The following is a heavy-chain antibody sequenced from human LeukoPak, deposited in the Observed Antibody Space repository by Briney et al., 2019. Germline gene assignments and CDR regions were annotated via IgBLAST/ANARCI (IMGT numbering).Heavy chain of an antibody. Sequence: GGSLRLSCAASGFTFNTYTMNWVRQAPGKGLEWISYLSSGSDSIFYADSVKGRFTISRDNAKNSLYLQMNSLRAEDTAVYYCARAGGSSGWSHYFDYWGQGTLVTVSS. V-gene: IGHV3-48*04. CDR2: LSSGSDSI. D-gene: IGHD6-19*01. CDR3: ARAGGSSGWSHYFDY. J-gene: IGHJ4*02. CDR1: GFTFNTYT.